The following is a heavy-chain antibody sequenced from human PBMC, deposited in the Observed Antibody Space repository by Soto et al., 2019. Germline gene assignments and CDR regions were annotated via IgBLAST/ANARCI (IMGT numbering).Heavy chain of an antibody. CDR1: GYSFTSYW. V-gene: IGHV5-51*01. CDR3: ARQLDRQFGEFMHSDP. D-gene: IGHD3-10*01. CDR2: IYPGDSDT. Sequence: PGDSLKISCKGSGYSFTSYWIGWVRQMPGKGLEWMGIIYPGDSDTRYSPSFQGQVTISADKSISTAYLQWSSLKASDTAMYYCARQLDRQFGEFMHSDPWGQGTLVTVSS. J-gene: IGHJ5*02.